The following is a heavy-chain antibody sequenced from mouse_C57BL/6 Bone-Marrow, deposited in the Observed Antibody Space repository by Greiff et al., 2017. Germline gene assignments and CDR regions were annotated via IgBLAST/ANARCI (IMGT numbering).Heavy chain of an antibody. D-gene: IGHD1-1*01. CDR3: ARYYYGSTYAMDY. CDR1: GYTFTSYW. V-gene: IGHV1-72*01. J-gene: IGHJ4*01. CDR2: IDPKSGGT. Sequence: QVQLQQSGAELVKPGASVKLSCKASGYTFTSYWMHWVKQRPGRGLEWIGRIDPKSGGTKYNEKFKSKATLTVDKPSSTAYMQLSSLTSEDSAVYYCARYYYGSTYAMDYWGQGTSVTVSS.